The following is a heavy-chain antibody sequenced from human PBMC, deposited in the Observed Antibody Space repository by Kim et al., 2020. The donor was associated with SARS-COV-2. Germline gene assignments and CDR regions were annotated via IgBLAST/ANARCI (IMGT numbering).Heavy chain of an antibody. Sequence: SETLSLTCTVSGGSISSCGYYWIWIRQHPGKGREWIGYIYDSGSTYYNPPLKSRLTISLDTSKNQFSLKLSSVTAADAAVYYCARANTNYSDYSVEAFDIGGRGTMVTLSS. D-gene: IGHD4-17*01. V-gene: IGHV4-31*03. CDR2: IYDSGST. CDR3: ARANTNYSDYSVEAFDI. CDR1: GGSISSCGYY. J-gene: IGHJ3*02.